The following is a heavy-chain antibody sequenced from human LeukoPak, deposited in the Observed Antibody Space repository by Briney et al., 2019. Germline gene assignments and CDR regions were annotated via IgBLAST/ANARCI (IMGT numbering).Heavy chain of an antibody. D-gene: IGHD2-2*01. J-gene: IGHJ6*03. Sequence: PGGSLRLSCAASGFTVSSNYMSWVRQAPGKGLEWVSVIYSGGSTYYADSVKGRFTISRDNSKNTLYLQMNSLRAEDTAVYYCARVVGSSPYYYYMDVWGKGTTVTVSS. CDR3: ARVVGSSPYYYYMDV. V-gene: IGHV3-66*02. CDR2: IYSGGST. CDR1: GFTVSSNY.